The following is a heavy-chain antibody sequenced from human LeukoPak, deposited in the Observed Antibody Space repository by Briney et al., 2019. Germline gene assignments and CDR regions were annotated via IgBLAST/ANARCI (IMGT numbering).Heavy chain of an antibody. J-gene: IGHJ6*03. CDR3: ARGGPRTPGHHYYYMDV. CDR2: IYTSGST. CDR1: GGSISSYY. D-gene: IGHD2-15*01. V-gene: IGHV4-4*07. Sequence: SETLSLTCTVSGGSISSYYWSWIRQPAGKGLEWIGRIYTSGSTNYNPSLKSRVTMSVDTSKNQFSLKLSSVTAADTAVYYCARGGPRTPGHHYYYMDVWGKGTTVTISS.